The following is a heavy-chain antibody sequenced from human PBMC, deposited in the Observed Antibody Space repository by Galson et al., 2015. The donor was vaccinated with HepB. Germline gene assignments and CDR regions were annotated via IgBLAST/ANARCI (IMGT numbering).Heavy chain of an antibody. V-gene: IGHV3-30-3*01. CDR2: ISYDGSQK. CDR3: ARGVKLLPFDC. J-gene: IGHJ4*02. D-gene: IGHD3-10*01. Sequence: SLRLSCAASGFTFSSYSMHWVRQAPGKGLEWVAFISYDGSQKYYADSVKGRFTISRDNSKTTLNLQMNSLRPEDTAVYYCARGVKLLPFDCWGQGTLVTVSS. CDR1: GFTFSSYS.